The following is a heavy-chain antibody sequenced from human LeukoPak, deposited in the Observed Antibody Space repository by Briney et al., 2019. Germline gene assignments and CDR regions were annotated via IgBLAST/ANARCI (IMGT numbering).Heavy chain of an antibody. D-gene: IGHD3-10*01. CDR3: ARTTTMIRGVIGSGMDV. CDR1: GFTFSSYA. J-gene: IGHJ6*02. V-gene: IGHV3-30-3*01. Sequence: GGSLRLSCAASGFTFSSYAMHWVRQAPGKGLEWVAVISYDGSNKYYADSVKGRFTISRDNAENSIYLQMNSLRAEDTAVYYCARTTTMIRGVIGSGMDVWGQGTTVTVSS. CDR2: ISYDGSNK.